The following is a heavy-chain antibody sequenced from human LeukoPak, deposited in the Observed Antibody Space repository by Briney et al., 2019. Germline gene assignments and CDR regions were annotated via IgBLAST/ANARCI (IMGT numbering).Heavy chain of an antibody. V-gene: IGHV1-69*04. J-gene: IGHJ6*02. Sequence: ASVKVSCKASGGTFSSYTISWVRQAPGQGLEWVGRISPIVGIANYAQKFQGRVTITADKSTSTAYMELSSLRSEDTAVCYCARDLRDGSGSPDYYYGMDVWGQGTTVTVSS. CDR1: GGTFSSYT. D-gene: IGHD3-10*01. CDR2: ISPIVGIA. CDR3: ARDLRDGSGSPDYYYGMDV.